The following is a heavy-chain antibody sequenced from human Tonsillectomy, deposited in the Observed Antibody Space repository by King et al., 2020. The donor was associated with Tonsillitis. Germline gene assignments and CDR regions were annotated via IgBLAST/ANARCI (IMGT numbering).Heavy chain of an antibody. CDR2: IYYSGST. V-gene: IGHV4-30-4*01. J-gene: IGHJ3*02. D-gene: IGHD3-10*01. Sequence: VQLQESGPGLVKPSQTLSLTCTVSGGSINSGDYYWSWIRQPPGKGLEWIGYIYYSGSTYYNPSLKSRLTISLDTSKKQFSLKLSSVTAADTAVYYCARASVLLWFGEFANAFDIWDQGTMVTVSS. CDR3: ARASVLLWFGEFANAFDI. CDR1: GGSINSGDYY.